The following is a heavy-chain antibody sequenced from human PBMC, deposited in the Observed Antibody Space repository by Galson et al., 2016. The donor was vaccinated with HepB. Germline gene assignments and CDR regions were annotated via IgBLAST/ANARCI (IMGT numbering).Heavy chain of an antibody. CDR2: IYFVGNT. V-gene: IGHV4-39*01. CDR1: GGSISSNSYY. D-gene: IGHD2-21*01. CDR3: ARHERLLSWFDP. J-gene: IGHJ5*02. Sequence: ETLSLTCTVSGGSISSNSYYWGWIRQPPGKGLEWLGSIYFVGNTYYNPSLKSRVIISIDTSNNRVSLKLRSVTAADTAVYYCARHERLLSWFDPWGQGSLVTVSS.